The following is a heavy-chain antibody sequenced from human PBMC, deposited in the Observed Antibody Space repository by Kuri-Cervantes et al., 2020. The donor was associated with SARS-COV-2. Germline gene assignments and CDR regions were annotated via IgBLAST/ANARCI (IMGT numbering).Heavy chain of an antibody. CDR2: SSYDGSNK. Sequence: GGSLRLSCAASGFSFSSFAMHWARQAPGKGLEWVAVSSYDGSNKYYADSVTGRFTISRDNSKDTLFLQMNSLRAEDSAVYHCVKGLYSSSYYGLDHWGLGTPVTVSS. CDR3: VKGLYSSSYYGLDH. V-gene: IGHV3-30*18. J-gene: IGHJ4*02. CDR1: GFSFSSFA. D-gene: IGHD3-10*01.